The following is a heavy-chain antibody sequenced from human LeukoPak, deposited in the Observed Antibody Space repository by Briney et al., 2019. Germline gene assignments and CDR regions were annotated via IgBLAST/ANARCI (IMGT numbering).Heavy chain of an antibody. V-gene: IGHV4-59*01. CDR2: IYYSGST. CDR3: ARDRLPTSYYYYYGMDV. J-gene: IGHJ6*02. Sequence: PSETLPLTCTVSGGSISSYYWSWIRQPPGKGLEWIGYIYYSGSTNYNPSLKSRVTISVDTSKNQFSLKLSSVTAADTAVYYCARDRLPTSYYYYYGMDVWGQGTTVTVSS. CDR1: GGSISSYY.